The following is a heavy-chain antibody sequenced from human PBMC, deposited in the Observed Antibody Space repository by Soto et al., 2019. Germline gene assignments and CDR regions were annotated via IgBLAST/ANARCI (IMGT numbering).Heavy chain of an antibody. V-gene: IGHV3-23*01. J-gene: IGHJ5*02. CDR1: GFTFSSYA. Sequence: EVQLLESGGCLVQPGGSLRLSCAASGFTFSSYAMSWVRQTPGKGLEWVSAISGSGGSTYYADSVKGRFTISRDNSKNTLYLQMNSLRAEDTAVYYCAKTPFPVGATLGWFDPWGQGTLVTVSS. CDR2: ISGSGGST. D-gene: IGHD1-26*01. CDR3: AKTPFPVGATLGWFDP.